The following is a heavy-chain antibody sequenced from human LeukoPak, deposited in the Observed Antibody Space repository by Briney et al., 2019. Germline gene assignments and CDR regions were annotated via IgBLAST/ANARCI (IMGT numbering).Heavy chain of an antibody. CDR3: AKCVRVGYVANWFDA. CDR1: GFTFRPSW. Sequence: GGSLRLPCAASGFTFRPSWMLWVRQVPGKALVWVSRIKSDGCGITYADYAKPRFTISRDNANNRLHLQMNSLRAEDTAVYFCAKCVRVGYVANWFDAWGQGTLVTVSS. CDR2: IKSDGCGI. D-gene: IGHD5-12*01. J-gene: IGHJ5*02. V-gene: IGHV3-74*01.